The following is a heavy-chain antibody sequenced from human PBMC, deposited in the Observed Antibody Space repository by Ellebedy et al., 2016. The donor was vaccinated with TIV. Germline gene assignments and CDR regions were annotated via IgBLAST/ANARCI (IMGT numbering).Heavy chain of an antibody. CDR3: ATERSGSYYNY. D-gene: IGHD1-26*01. CDR1: GIIFSSYW. CDR2: INSDGSST. Sequence: GESLKISCEASGIIFSSYWMHWVRQAPGKVLLWFSRINSDGSSTTYADSVKGRFTISRDNAKNTVYLQMNSLRLEETAVYYCATERSGSYYNYWGQGTLVTVSS. V-gene: IGHV3-74*03. J-gene: IGHJ4*02.